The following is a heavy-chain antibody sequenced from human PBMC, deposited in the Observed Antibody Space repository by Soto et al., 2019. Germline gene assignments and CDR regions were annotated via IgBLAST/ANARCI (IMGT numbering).Heavy chain of an antibody. V-gene: IGHV4-59*12. CDR1: GGSLRNYY. J-gene: IGHJ4*02. CDR2: IYYSGNT. CDR3: ARVPDY. Sequence: SETLSLTCTVSGGSLRNYYWSWIRQPPGKGLEWIGHIYYSGNTNYNPSLRSRVTMSVDTSKSQFSLKLSSVTAADTAVYYCARVPDYWGQGTLVTAPQ.